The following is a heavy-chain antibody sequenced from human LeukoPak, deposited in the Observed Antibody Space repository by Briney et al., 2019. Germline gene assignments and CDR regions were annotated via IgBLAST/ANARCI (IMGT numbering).Heavy chain of an antibody. V-gene: IGHV1-8*01. D-gene: IGHD3-3*01. CDR3: ARSYDFWSGYYYYYYYGMDV. J-gene: IGHJ6*02. CDR1: GYTFTSYD. CDR2: VNPNSGNT. Sequence: GASVKVSCKASGYTFTSYDINWVRQATGQGLEWMGWVNPNSGNTGYAQKFQGRVTMTRNTSISTAYMELSSLRSEDTAVYYCARSYDFWSGYYYYYYYGMDVWGQGTTVTVSS.